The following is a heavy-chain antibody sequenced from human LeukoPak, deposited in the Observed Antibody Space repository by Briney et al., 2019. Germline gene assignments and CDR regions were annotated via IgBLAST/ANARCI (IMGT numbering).Heavy chain of an antibody. D-gene: IGHD3-22*01. CDR1: GFTFSSYG. CDR3: ARALGYYYDTSGYYCLDS. J-gene: IGHJ4*02. Sequence: PGRSLRLSCAASGFTFSSYGTYWVRQAPGKGLEWVAFISYDGSNKNYADSVKGRFTISRDNSRTTLDLQMNSLRAEDTAVYYCARALGYYYDTSGYYCLDSWGQGTLVTVSS. V-gene: IGHV3-33*05. CDR2: ISYDGSNK.